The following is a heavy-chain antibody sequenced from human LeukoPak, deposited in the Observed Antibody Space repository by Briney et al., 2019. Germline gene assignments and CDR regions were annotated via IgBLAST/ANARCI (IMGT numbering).Heavy chain of an antibody. J-gene: IGHJ4*02. CDR1: GGSISSSSYY. V-gene: IGHV4-39*01. CDR3: ARHGHSGYFDY. D-gene: IGHD1-26*01. CDR2: IYYSGST. Sequence: PSETLSLTCTVSGGSISSSSYYWGWIRQPPGEGLEWIGSIYYSGSTYYNPSLKSRVTISVDTSKNQFSLKLSSVTAADTAVYYCARHGHSGYFDYWGQGTLVTVSS.